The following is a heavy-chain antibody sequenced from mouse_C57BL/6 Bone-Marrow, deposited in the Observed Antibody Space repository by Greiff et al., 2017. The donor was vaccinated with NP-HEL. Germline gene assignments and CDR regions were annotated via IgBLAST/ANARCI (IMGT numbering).Heavy chain of an antibody. CDR3: ARGQLRLQAWFAY. CDR1: GFTFSDYG. Sequence: EVMLVESGGGLVKPGGSLKLSCAASGFTFSDYGMHWVRQAPEKGLEWVAYISSGSSTIYYADTVKGRFTISRDNAKNTLFLQMTSLRSEDTAMYYCARGQLRLQAWFAYWGQGTVVTVSA. J-gene: IGHJ3*01. CDR2: ISSGSSTI. V-gene: IGHV5-17*01. D-gene: IGHD3-2*02.